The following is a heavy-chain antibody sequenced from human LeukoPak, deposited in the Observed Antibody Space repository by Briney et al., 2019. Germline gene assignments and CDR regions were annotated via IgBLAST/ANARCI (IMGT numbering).Heavy chain of an antibody. CDR1: GFTFSIYA. J-gene: IGHJ3*02. V-gene: IGHV3-48*02. CDR3: ARGGYGANDDAFDI. CDR2: ISSSTNTI. D-gene: IGHD4-23*01. Sequence: GGSLRLSCAASGFTFSIYAMNWVRQAPGKGLEWVSYISSSTNTIYYADSVKGRFTISRDNAKNSLFLQMNSLRDEDTAVYYCARGGYGANDDAFDIWGQGTMVTVSS.